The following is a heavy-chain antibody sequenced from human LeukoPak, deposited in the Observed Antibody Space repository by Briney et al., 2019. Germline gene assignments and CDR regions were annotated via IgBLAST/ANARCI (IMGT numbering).Heavy chain of an antibody. V-gene: IGHV5-10-1*01. J-gene: IGHJ3*01. CDR2: IDPSDSYT. CDR1: GYSFTNYW. Sequence: PGAPLQISCKASGYSFTNYWITWVRQMPRKGLEWMGRIDPSDSYTKYSPSFQGLVSISADKSIATAYLQWSSLEASDTAMYSCARHAGDGGAFDVWGQGTMVTVSS. D-gene: IGHD2-2*01. CDR3: ARHAGDGGAFDV.